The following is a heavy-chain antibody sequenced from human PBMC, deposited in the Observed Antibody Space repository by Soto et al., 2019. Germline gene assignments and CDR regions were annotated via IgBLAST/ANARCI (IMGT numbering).Heavy chain of an antibody. CDR1: AGTFSSYA. V-gene: IGHV1-69*13. CDR3: ARHSSGSLYYYGMDV. D-gene: IGHD3-22*01. Sequence: SVKVSCKASAGTFSSYAISWVLQAPGQGLEWMGGIIPIFGTANYAQKFQGRVTITADESTSTAYMELSSLRSEDTAVYYCARHSSGSLYYYGMDVWGQGTTVTVSS. CDR2: IIPIFGTA. J-gene: IGHJ6*02.